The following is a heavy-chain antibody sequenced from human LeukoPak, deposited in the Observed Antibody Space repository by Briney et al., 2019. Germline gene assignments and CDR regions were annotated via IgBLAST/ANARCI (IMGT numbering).Heavy chain of an antibody. Sequence: ASVKVSCKASGYTFTGYYMHWVRQAPGQGLEWMGWINPNGGGTNYAQKFQGRVTMTRDTSISTAYMELSRLRSDDTAVYYCVREEGYCSSTSCSAPFDYWGQGTLVTVSS. CDR2: INPNGGGT. V-gene: IGHV1-2*02. D-gene: IGHD2-2*01. J-gene: IGHJ4*02. CDR1: GYTFTGYY. CDR3: VREEGYCSSTSCSAPFDY.